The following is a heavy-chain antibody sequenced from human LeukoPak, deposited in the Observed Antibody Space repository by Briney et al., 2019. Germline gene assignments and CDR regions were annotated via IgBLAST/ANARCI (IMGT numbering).Heavy chain of an antibody. CDR1: GGSISSYY. Sequence: SETLSLTCTVSGGSISSYYWSWIRQPPGKGLEWIGYIYYSGSTYYNPSLKSRVTISVDTSKNQFSLKLSSVTAADTAVYYCARGRIAAAGTIGWDGMDVWGQGTMVTVSS. V-gene: IGHV4-59*12. J-gene: IGHJ6*02. CDR3: ARGRIAAAGTIGWDGMDV. CDR2: IYYSGST. D-gene: IGHD6-13*01.